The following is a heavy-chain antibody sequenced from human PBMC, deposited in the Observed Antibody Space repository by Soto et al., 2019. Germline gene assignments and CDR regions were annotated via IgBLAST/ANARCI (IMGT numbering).Heavy chain of an antibody. Sequence: GASVKVSCKASGGTFSSYGINWVRQAPGQGLEWMAMIIPIFGTTNYAQKLQGRVTISADESTSTAYMGLSSLRSGDTAVYYCARRYCSGGSCFEGSFDLWGQGTLVTVSS. CDR3: ARRYCSGGSCFEGSFDL. J-gene: IGHJ4*02. CDR1: GGTFSSYG. CDR2: IIPIFGTT. D-gene: IGHD2-15*01. V-gene: IGHV1-69*13.